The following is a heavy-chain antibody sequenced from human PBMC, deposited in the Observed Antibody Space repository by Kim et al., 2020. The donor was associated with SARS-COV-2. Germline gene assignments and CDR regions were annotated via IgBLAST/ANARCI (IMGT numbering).Heavy chain of an antibody. CDR1: GFPFSSYA. J-gene: IGHJ2*01. Sequence: GGSLRLSCAASGFPFSSYAMSWVRQASGKGLEWFSVINGNGGATYYRDSVRGRFTISRDNSKNTVFLQMSNLGAEDTAVYYCVLNGGYSPSNVNWYFDVWGRGTLVTVSS. V-gene: IGHV3-23*01. CDR3: VLNGGYSPSNVNWYFDV. CDR2: INGNGGAT. D-gene: IGHD1-26*01.